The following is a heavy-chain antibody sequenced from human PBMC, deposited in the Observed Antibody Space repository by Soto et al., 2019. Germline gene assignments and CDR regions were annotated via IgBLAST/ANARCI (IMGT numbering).Heavy chain of an antibody. Sequence: GGALRLSRAAPGFTFMSYSLSWGRQGPRKGVEWVSAISGSGGSTYYADSLKGRFTISRDNSKNTLYLQMNSLRAEDTAVYYCAKCVVPYCSSTSCHVYYYYGMDLWGQGTTVTVSS. V-gene: IGHV3-23*01. CDR2: ISGSGGST. D-gene: IGHD2-2*01. CDR3: AKCVVPYCSSTSCHVYYYYGMDL. J-gene: IGHJ6*02. CDR1: GFTFMSYS.